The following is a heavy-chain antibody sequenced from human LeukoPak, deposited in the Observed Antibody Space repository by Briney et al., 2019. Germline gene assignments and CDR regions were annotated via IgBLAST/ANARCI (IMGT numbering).Heavy chain of an antibody. CDR3: ASERPYSSSLNYFDY. Sequence: SETLSLTCTVSGGSISSYYWSWIRQPAGKGLEWIGRIYTSGSTNYNPSLKGRVTMSVDTSKNQFSLKLSSVTAADTAVYYCASERPYSSSLNYFDYWGQGTLVTVSS. V-gene: IGHV4-4*07. D-gene: IGHD6-6*01. CDR1: GGSISSYY. CDR2: IYTSGST. J-gene: IGHJ4*02.